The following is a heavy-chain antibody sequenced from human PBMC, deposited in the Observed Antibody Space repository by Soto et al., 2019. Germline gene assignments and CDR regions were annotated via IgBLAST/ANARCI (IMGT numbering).Heavy chain of an antibody. Sequence: QVQLVQSGAEVKKPGSSVKVSCKASGGTFSSYAISWVRQAPGQGLEWMGGIIPISGTANYAQQFQGRVTITADESTSTAYMERSSLRSEDTAVYYGARSQGSSTSLEIYYYYYYGMDVWGQGTTVTVSS. D-gene: IGHD2-2*01. J-gene: IGHJ6*02. CDR1: GGTFSSYA. CDR3: ARSQGSSTSLEIYYYYYYGMDV. V-gene: IGHV1-69*01. CDR2: IIPISGTA.